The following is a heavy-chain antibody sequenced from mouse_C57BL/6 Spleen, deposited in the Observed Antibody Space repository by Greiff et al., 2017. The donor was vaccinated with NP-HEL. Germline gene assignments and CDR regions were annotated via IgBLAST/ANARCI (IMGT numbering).Heavy chain of an antibody. CDR2: IDPNSGGT. V-gene: IGHV1-72*01. CDR3: ARWGYYGNYVPYYYAMDY. J-gene: IGHJ4*01. CDR1: GYTFTSYW. D-gene: IGHD2-1*01. Sequence: QVQLQQPGAELVKPGASVKLSCKASGYTFTSYWLHWVKQRPGRGLEWIGRIDPNSGGTKYNEKFKSKATLTVDKPSSTAYMQLSSLTSEDSAVYYCARWGYYGNYVPYYYAMDYWGQGTSVTVSS.